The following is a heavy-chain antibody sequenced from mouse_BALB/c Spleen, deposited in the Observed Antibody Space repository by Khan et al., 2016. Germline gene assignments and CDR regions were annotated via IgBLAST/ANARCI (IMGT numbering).Heavy chain of an antibody. CDR2: IRSGSSNI. CDR3: ARGDY. CDR1: GFTFSRFG. Sequence: VELVASGGGLVQPGGSRKLSCAASGFTFSRFGMHWVRQAPEKGLEWVAYIRSGSSNIYYADTLKGRFTISRDNPKNALFLQMTSLRSEDTAMYYCARGDYWGQGTTLTVSS. J-gene: IGHJ2*01. V-gene: IGHV5-17*02.